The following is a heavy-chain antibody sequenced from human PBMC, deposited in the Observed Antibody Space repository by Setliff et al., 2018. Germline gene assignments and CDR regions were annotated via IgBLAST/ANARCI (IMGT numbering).Heavy chain of an antibody. CDR1: GYPFIEHY. J-gene: IGHJ5*02. D-gene: IGHD2-21*01. Sequence: ASVKVSCKTSGYPFIEHYVNWVRQAPGQGLEWMGWIRPNGGGAHYAQKFQGRVTMTRDTANSTVYMDLSSLTSDDTAIYYCARGGGSYRAGNSRPTYWFDPWGQGTLVTVSS. V-gene: IGHV1-2*02. CDR3: ARGGGSYRAGNSRPTYWFDP. CDR2: IRPNGGGA.